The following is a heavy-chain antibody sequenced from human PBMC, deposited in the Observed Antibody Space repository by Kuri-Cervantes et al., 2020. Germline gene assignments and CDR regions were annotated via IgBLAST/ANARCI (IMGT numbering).Heavy chain of an antibody. V-gene: IGHV4-34*01. Sequence: GSLRLSCAASGFTFSSYSMNWVRQAPGKGLEWIGEINHSGSTNYNPSLKSRVTISVDTSKNQFSLKLSSVTAADTAVYYCARKGNYYGSGSYYWNWFDPWGQGTLVTVSS. CDR3: ARKGNYYGSGSYYWNWFDP. CDR1: GFTFSSYS. D-gene: IGHD3-10*01. J-gene: IGHJ5*02. CDR2: INHSGST.